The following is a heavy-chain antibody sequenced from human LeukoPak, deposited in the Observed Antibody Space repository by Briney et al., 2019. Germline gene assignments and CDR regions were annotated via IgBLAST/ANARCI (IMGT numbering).Heavy chain of an antibody. CDR1: GGSISSYY. V-gene: IGHV4-59*08. Sequence: SETLSLTCTVSGGSISSYYWSWIRQPPGKGLEWIGYLYYSGSTNCNPSLKSRVTISVDTSKNQFSLKLSSVTAADTAVYYCARLPLAAAGRGYYYYYGMDVWGQGTTVTVSS. CDR3: ARLPLAAAGRGYYYYYGMDV. D-gene: IGHD6-13*01. J-gene: IGHJ6*02. CDR2: LYYSGST.